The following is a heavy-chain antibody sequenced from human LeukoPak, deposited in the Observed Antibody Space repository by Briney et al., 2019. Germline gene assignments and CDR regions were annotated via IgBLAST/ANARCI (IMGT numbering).Heavy chain of an antibody. CDR2: ISYDGGNE. CDR1: RFTFADHG. CDR3: VSSAGDYRGQYFDH. J-gene: IGHJ4*02. Sequence: PGGSLTLSCAASRFTFADHGVFCVRHTPDKGREWVAFISYDGGNEHYADSVRGRLTITKDNSKNTQYLQVHRLRPENTAVYYCVSSAGDYRGQYFDHWGQGTLVTVSS. V-gene: IGHV3-30*03. D-gene: IGHD3-16*01.